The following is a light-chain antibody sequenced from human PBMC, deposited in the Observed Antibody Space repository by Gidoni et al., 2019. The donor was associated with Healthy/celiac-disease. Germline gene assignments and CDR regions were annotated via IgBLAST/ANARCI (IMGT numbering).Light chain of an antibody. CDR1: QSISSW. J-gene: IGKJ4*01. CDR2: KAS. V-gene: IGKV1-5*03. Sequence: DIQMTQSPSTLSASVGDRVTITCRASQSISSWLAWYQQQPGKAPKLLIYKASSLESGVPSRFSGSGSGTEFTLTISSLQPDDFATYYCQQYNSYSLLTFGGGTKVEIK. CDR3: QQYNSYSLLT.